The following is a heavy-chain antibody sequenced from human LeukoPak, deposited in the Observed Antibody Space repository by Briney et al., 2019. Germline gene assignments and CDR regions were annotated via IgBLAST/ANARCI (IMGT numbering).Heavy chain of an antibody. CDR3: ARELVFSGWYGYFDY. D-gene: IGHD6-19*01. CDR2: ISYDGSNK. V-gene: IGHV3-30*03. CDR1: GFTFSHFG. J-gene: IGHJ4*02. Sequence: PGKSLRLSCVGSGFTFSHFGVHWVRQAPGKGLEWVAVISYDGSNKYYADSVKGRFTISRDNSKNTLYLQMNSLRAEDTAVYYCARELVFSGWYGYFDYWGQGTLVTVSS.